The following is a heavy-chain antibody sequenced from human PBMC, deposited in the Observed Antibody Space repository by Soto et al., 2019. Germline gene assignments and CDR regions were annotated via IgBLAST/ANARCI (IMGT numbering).Heavy chain of an antibody. V-gene: IGHV1-46*01. D-gene: IGHD2-21*01. J-gene: IGHJ4*02. CDR2: INPSGGTT. CDR1: GYTFTNYH. CDR3: AREVLIDLNYFDY. Sequence: ASVKVSCKASGYTFTNYHIHWVRQAPEDGLEWMGRINPSGGTTIYAQKFHGRVTMTRDTSTSTVYMELSSLRSEDSAVYYCAREVLIDLNYFDYWGQGALVTVSS.